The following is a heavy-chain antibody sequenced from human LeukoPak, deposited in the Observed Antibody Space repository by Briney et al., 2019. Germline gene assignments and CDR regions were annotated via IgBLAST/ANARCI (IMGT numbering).Heavy chain of an antibody. CDR3: AKALRDNIKGIAAFGY. D-gene: IGHD6-13*01. J-gene: IGHJ4*02. CDR2: ISGSGGST. V-gene: IGHV3-23*01. Sequence: GGSLRLSCAASGFTFSSYAMSWVRQAPGKGLEWVSAISGSGGSTYYADSVKGRFTISRDNSKNTLYLQMNSLRAEDTAVYYCAKALRDNIKGIAAFGYWGQGTLVTVSS. CDR1: GFTFSSYA.